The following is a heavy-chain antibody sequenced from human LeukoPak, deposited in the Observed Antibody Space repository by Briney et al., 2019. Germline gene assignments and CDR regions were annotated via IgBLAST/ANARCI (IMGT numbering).Heavy chain of an antibody. V-gene: IGHV4-39*07. Sequence: PSETLPLTCTVSGGSISSSSYYWGWIRQPPGKGLEWIGSIYYSGSTYYNPSLKSRVTISVDTSKNQFSLKLSSVTAADTAVYYCARRTRGRYGSGSYYNLYYFDYWGQGALVTVSS. J-gene: IGHJ4*02. CDR1: GGSISSSSYY. CDR3: ARRTRGRYGSGSYYNLYYFDY. D-gene: IGHD3-10*01. CDR2: IYYSGST.